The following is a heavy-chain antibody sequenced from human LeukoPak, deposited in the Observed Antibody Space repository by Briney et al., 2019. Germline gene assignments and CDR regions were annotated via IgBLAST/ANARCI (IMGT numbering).Heavy chain of an antibody. CDR3: ASTPGSWQFNK. CDR2: IYYSGST. D-gene: IGHD1-14*01. Sequence: SETLSLTCTVSGGSISSYYWSWIRQPPGKGLEWIGYIYYSGSTNYNPSLKSRVTISVDTSKNQFSLKLTSVTAADTAVYYCASTPGSWQFNKWGQGTLVTVSS. V-gene: IGHV4-59*08. CDR1: GGSISSYY. J-gene: IGHJ4*02.